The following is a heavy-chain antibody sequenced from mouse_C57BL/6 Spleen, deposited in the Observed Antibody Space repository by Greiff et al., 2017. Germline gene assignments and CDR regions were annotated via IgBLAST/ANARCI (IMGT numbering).Heavy chain of an antibody. CDR1: GYAFTNYL. CDR3: ARWDYGSSYAMDY. CDR2: INPGSGGT. D-gene: IGHD1-1*01. Sequence: QVQLQQSGAELVRPGTSVKVSCKASGYAFTNYLIEWVKQRPGQGLEWIGVINPGSGGTNYTEKFKGKATLTADKSSSTAYMQLSSLTSEDSAVYFCARWDYGSSYAMDYWGQGTSVTVSS. V-gene: IGHV1-54*01. J-gene: IGHJ4*01.